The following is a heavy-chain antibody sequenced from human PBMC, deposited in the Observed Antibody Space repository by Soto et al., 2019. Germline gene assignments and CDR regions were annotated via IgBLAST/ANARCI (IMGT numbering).Heavy chain of an antibody. D-gene: IGHD1-26*01. CDR3: GSARSGQIVVFY. V-gene: IGHV1-2*02. Sequence: ASVKVSCKTSGYTFTGHYIHWVRQAPQQGPEWMGEIGPESGATRYAQKFRGRVTMTMGTSITTVYMELKNLSPDDTAVYYCGSARSGQIVVFYWRQETTVTVSS. CDR1: GYTFTGHY. J-gene: IGHJ4*01. CDR2: IGPESGAT.